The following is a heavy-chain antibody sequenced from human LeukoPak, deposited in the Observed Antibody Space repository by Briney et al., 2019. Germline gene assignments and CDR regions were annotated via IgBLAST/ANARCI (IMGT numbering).Heavy chain of an antibody. J-gene: IGHJ3*02. CDR2: ISYDGSNK. Sequence: GGSLRLSCAASGFTFGNYDMHWVRQAPGKGLEWVAVISYDGSNKYYADSVKGRFTISRDNSKNTLYLQMNSLRPQDTAVYYCARGGSYYASGSYFAFDIWGQGTMVTVSS. CDR3: ARGGSYYASGSYFAFDI. CDR1: GFTFGNYD. V-gene: IGHV3-30*03. D-gene: IGHD3-10*01.